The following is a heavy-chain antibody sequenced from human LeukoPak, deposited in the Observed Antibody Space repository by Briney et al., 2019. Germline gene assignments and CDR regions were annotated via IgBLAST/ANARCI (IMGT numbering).Heavy chain of an antibody. D-gene: IGHD2-2*01. CDR1: GFTVSSNF. CDR3: ARLPAYCSSTSCYYDY. V-gene: IGHV3-30-3*01. J-gene: IGHJ4*02. Sequence: PGGSLRLSCAASGFTVSSNFMSWVRQAPGKGLEWVAVISYDGSNKYYADSVKGRFTISRDNSKNTLYLQMNSLRAEDTAVYYCARLPAYCSSTSCYYDYWGQGTLVTVSS. CDR2: ISYDGSNK.